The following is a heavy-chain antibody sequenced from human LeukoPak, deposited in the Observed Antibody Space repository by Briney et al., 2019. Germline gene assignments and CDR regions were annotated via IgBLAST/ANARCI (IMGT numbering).Heavy chain of an antibody. CDR1: GFTFSSYA. D-gene: IGHD1-26*01. J-gene: IGHJ3*02. CDR3: AKGGYSGSYPHDAFDI. Sequence: GGSLRLSCAASGFTFSSYAMSWVRQAPGKGLEWVSAISGSGGSTYYADSVKGRFTISRDNSKNTLYLQMNSLRAEDTAVYYCAKGGYSGSYPHDAFDIWGQGTMVTVSS. CDR2: ISGSGGST. V-gene: IGHV3-23*01.